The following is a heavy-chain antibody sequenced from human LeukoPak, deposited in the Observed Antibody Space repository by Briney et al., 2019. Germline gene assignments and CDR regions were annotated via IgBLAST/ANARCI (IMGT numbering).Heavy chain of an antibody. CDR1: AYTFSAYY. CDR2: INPNNGGT. Sequence: ASVKVSCKASAYTFSAYYMHWVRQDPGQGLEWMGWINPNNGGTNYAQKFQGRVTMTRDTSISTAYMELSRLRSDDTAMYYCADEVGLKWLAGWGQGTLVTVSS. V-gene: IGHV1-2*02. J-gene: IGHJ4*02. CDR3: ADEVGLKWLAG. D-gene: IGHD6-19*01.